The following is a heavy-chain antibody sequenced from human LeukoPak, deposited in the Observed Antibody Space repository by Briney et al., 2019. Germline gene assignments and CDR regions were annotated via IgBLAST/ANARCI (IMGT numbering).Heavy chain of an antibody. V-gene: IGHV3-23*01. Sequence: GSLRLSCAASGFTFSGYALSCVRQAPGKGLEWVSTISGSGSSTYYADSVKGRFTISRDNSKNTLFLHMDSLRAEDTAVYYCAKSLQGTTDYWGQGTQVTVSS. CDR1: GFTFSGYA. D-gene: IGHD1-7*01. J-gene: IGHJ4*02. CDR3: AKSLQGTTDY. CDR2: ISGSGSST.